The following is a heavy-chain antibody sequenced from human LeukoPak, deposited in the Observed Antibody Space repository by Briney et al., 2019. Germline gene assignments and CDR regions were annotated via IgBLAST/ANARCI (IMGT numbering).Heavy chain of an antibody. Sequence: GGSLRLSCAASGFTISSYEMNWVRQAPGKGLEWVSYITGSGNTVWYADSVKGRFTISRDNARNSLYLQMSSLTVEDTAVYYCVCEWLQSRQDVFDVWGRGTMVTVSS. J-gene: IGHJ3*01. CDR2: ITGSGNTV. D-gene: IGHD5-24*01. V-gene: IGHV3-48*03. CDR1: GFTISSYE. CDR3: VCEWLQSRQDVFDV.